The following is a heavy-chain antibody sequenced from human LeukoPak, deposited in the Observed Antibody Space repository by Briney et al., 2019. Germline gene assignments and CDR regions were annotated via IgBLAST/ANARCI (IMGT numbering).Heavy chain of an antibody. CDR1: GYTFTSYY. J-gene: IGHJ4*02. CDR2: INPSGGST. CDR3: ARDGCSGGSCYSSRYFDY. Sequence: ASVKVSCKASGYTFTSYYMHRVRQAPGQGLEWMGIINPSGGSTSYAQKFQGRVTMTRDTSTSTVYMELSSLRSEDTAVYYCARDGCSGGSCYSSRYFDYWGQGTLVTVSS. V-gene: IGHV1-46*01. D-gene: IGHD2-15*01.